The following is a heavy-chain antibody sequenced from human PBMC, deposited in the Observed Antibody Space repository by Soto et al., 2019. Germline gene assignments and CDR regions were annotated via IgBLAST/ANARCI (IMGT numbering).Heavy chain of an antibody. CDR2: ISYDGSNK. V-gene: IGHV3-30*18. D-gene: IGHD3-3*01. CDR1: GFTFSSYG. Sequence: QVQLVESGGGVVQPGRSLRLSCAASGFTFSSYGMHWVRQAPGKGLEWVAVISYDGSNKYYADSVKGRFTISRDNSKNTLYLQMKSLRAEDTAVYYCAKDRGYDFWSGYYFWGQGTLVTVSS. CDR3: AKDRGYDFWSGYYF. J-gene: IGHJ4*02.